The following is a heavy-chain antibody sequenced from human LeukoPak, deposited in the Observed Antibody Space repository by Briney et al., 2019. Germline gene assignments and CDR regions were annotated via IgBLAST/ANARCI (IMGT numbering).Heavy chain of an antibody. CDR1: GFSFSSYE. V-gene: IGHV3-48*03. D-gene: IGHD2-2*01. Sequence: GGSLRLSCAASGFSFSSYEMNWVCQAPGKGLEWVSYIRSTGSMVYYPGSVKGRFTISRENAKNSLYLQMNSLRAGDTAVYYCARGPGSAAYYYYGMDVWGQGTTVTVSS. CDR2: IRSTGSMV. CDR3: ARGPGSAAYYYYGMDV. J-gene: IGHJ6*02.